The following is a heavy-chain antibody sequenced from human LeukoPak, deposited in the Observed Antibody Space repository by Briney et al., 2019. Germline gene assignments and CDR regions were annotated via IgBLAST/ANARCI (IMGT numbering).Heavy chain of an antibody. J-gene: IGHJ6*02. D-gene: IGHD4-17*01. Sequence: QPGGSLRLSCAASGFTFSSYSMNWVRQAPGKGLEWVSAISGSGGSTYYADSVKGRFTISRDNSKNTLYLQMNSLRAEDTAVYYCAIGYGDQYYYYGMDVWGQGTTVTVSS. CDR2: ISGSGGST. CDR3: AIGYGDQYYYYGMDV. V-gene: IGHV3-23*01. CDR1: GFTFSSYS.